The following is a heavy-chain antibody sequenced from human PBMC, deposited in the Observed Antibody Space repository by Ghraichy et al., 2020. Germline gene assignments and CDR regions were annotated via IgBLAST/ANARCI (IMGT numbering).Heavy chain of an antibody. CDR1: GYSFTSQW. CDR2: IYPGDSDT. V-gene: IGHV5-51*01. D-gene: IGHD4-23*01. J-gene: IGHJ4*02. Sequence: GESLNISCKGSGYSFTSQWIGWVRQMPGKGLEWMGIIYPGDSDTRYSPSFQGQVTISADKSISTAYLQWSSLKASDTAIYYCARSTTVVTPRDFDYWGQGTLVTVS. CDR3: ARSTTVVTPRDFDY.